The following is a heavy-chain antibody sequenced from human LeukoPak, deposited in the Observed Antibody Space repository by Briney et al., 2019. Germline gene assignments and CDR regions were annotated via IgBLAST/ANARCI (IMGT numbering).Heavy chain of an antibody. CDR2: IRSKAYGGTT. V-gene: IGHV3-49*04. D-gene: IGHD3-10*01. CDR1: GFTFGDYA. CDR3: TREKLLWFGESNYYYYGMDV. Sequence: GGSLRLSCTASGFTFGDYAMSWVRQAPGKGLEWVGFIRSKAYGGTTEYAASVKGRFTTSRDDSKSIAYLQMNSLKTEDTAVYYCTREKLLWFGESNYYYYGMDVWGKGTTVTVSS. J-gene: IGHJ6*04.